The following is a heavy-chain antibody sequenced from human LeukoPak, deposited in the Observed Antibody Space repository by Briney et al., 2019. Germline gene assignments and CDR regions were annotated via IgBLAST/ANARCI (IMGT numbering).Heavy chain of an antibody. J-gene: IGHJ2*01. D-gene: IGHD3-9*01. CDR2: IKSKTDGGTT. CDR3: TTVLRYFDWLDDYWYFDL. CDR1: GFTFSNAW. V-gene: IGHV3-15*01. Sequence: PGGSLRLSCAASGFTFSNAWMSWVRQAPGKGLEWVGRIKSKTDGGTTDYAAPVKGRFTISRDDSKNTLYLQMNSLKTEDTAVYYCTTVLRYFDWLDDYWYFDLWGRGTLVTVSS.